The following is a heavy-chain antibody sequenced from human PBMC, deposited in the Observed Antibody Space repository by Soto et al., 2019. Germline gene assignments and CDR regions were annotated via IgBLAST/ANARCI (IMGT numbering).Heavy chain of an antibody. Sequence: QVQLVQSGAEVKKPGSSVKVSCKASGGTFSSYAISWVRQAPGQGLEWMGGIIPIFGTANYAQKFQGRVTITADESTSTAYMKLSSQRSEDTAVYYCVAVAGTRIPFDYWGQGTLVTVSS. CDR3: VAVAGTRIPFDY. D-gene: IGHD6-19*01. V-gene: IGHV1-69*01. CDR1: GGTFSSYA. J-gene: IGHJ4*02. CDR2: IIPIFGTA.